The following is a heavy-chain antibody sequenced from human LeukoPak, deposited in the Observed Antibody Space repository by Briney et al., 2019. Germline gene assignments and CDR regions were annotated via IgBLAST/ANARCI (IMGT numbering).Heavy chain of an antibody. CDR1: GFTFSSYA. J-gene: IGHJ6*02. D-gene: IGHD4-17*01. CDR2: ISGSGGST. Sequence: PGGSLRLSCPASGFTFSSYAVSWVRQAPGKGLEWVSAISGSGGSTYYADSVKGRFTISRDNSKNTLYLQMNSLRAEDTAVYYCAKYPTVTTVMDVWGQGTTVTVSS. V-gene: IGHV3-23*01. CDR3: AKYPTVTTVMDV.